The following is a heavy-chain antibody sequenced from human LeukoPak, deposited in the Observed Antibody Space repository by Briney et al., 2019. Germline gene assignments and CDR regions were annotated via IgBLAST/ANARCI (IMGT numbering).Heavy chain of an antibody. D-gene: IGHD6-19*01. Sequence: GGSLRLSCAGSGFSSSTYSLDWVRQAPGKGLEWVSYISRSSSSIYYADSVKGRFTTSRDNAKNSLYLQMNSLRAEDTAVYYCATEHPVSRGFNLWGQGTLVTVSS. CDR2: ISRSSSSI. CDR3: ATEHPVSRGFNL. CDR1: GFSSSTYS. J-gene: IGHJ5*02. V-gene: IGHV3-48*01.